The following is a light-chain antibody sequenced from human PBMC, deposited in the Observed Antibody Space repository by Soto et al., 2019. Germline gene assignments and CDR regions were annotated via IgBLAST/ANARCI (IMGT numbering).Light chain of an antibody. CDR3: APWDDSLNGWV. J-gene: IGLJ3*02. Sequence: QSVLTQPPSASGTPGQRVTISCSGSSSNIGSNTVNWYQQLPGTAPKLLIYSDNQRPSGVPDRFSGSKSGTSASLAIRGLQSEDEADYYCAPWDDSLNGWVFGGGTQLTVL. CDR1: SSNIGSNT. V-gene: IGLV1-44*01. CDR2: SDN.